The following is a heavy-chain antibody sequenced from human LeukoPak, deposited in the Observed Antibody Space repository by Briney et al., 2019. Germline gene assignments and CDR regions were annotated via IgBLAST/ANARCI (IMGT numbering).Heavy chain of an antibody. V-gene: IGHV4-39*01. J-gene: IGHJ1*01. D-gene: IGHD3-10*01. CDR2: IYYSGRT. Sequence: PSETLSLTCTVSDGSISSSSYYWGWIRQPPGKGLEWIGSIYYSGRTYYNPSLKSRVTISVDTSKNQCSLKLSSVTAADTAVYYCARHELDGSRVEYFHHWGLGTLVTVSS. CDR1: DGSISSSSYY. CDR3: ARHELDGSRVEYFHH.